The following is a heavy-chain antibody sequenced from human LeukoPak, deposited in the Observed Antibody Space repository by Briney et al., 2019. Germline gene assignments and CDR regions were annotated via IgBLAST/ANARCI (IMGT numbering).Heavy chain of an antibody. CDR1: GGTFSSYA. CDR2: IIPIFGTA. Sequence: ASVKVSCKASGGTFSSYAISWVRQAPGQGLEWMGGIIPIFGTANYAQKFQGRVTITTDESTSTAYMELSSLRSEDTAVYYCASSMYFGVVIPAYWGQGTLVTVSS. V-gene: IGHV1-69*05. J-gene: IGHJ4*02. D-gene: IGHD3-3*01. CDR3: ASSMYFGVVIPAY.